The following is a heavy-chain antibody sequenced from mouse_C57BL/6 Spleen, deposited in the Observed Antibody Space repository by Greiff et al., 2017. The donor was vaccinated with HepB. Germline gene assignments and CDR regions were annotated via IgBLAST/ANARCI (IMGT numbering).Heavy chain of an antibody. J-gene: IGHJ4*01. CDR1: GYTFTSYW. Sequence: VQLQQSGAELVMPGASVKLSCKASGYTFTSYWMHWVKQRPGQGLEWIGEIDPSDSYTNYNQKFKGKSTLTVDKSSSTAYMQLSSLTSEDSAVYYCARYYYGSDYAMDYWGQGTSVTVSS. D-gene: IGHD1-1*01. CDR3: ARYYYGSDYAMDY. CDR2: IDPSDSYT. V-gene: IGHV1-69*01.